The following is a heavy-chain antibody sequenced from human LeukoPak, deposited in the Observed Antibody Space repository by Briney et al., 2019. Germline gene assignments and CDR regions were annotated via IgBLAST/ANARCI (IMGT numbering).Heavy chain of an antibody. Sequence: GGSLRLSCAASGFTFSTYSMNWVRQAPGKGLEWVSTISSISHYIYYADSVKGRFTISRDNARNSLYLQMNSLRVEDTAVYYCARDLSTSLPGGFDYWGQGTLVTVSS. CDR1: GFTFSTYS. CDR3: ARDLSTSLPGGFDY. CDR2: ISSISHYI. D-gene: IGHD2-2*01. V-gene: IGHV3-21*01. J-gene: IGHJ4*02.